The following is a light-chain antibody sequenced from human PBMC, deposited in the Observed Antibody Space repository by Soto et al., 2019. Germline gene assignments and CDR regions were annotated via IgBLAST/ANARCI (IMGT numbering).Light chain of an antibody. CDR3: QSYDSSLSGWV. CDR1: TSNIGAVYD. CDR2: ANS. Sequence: QSVLTQPPSVSGAPGQRVTISCTGSTSNIGAVYDVHWYQHLPGTAPKLLIYANSNRPSGVPDRFSGSKSGTSASLAITGLQAEDEADYYCQSYDSSLSGWVFGGGTKLTVL. J-gene: IGLJ3*02. V-gene: IGLV1-40*01.